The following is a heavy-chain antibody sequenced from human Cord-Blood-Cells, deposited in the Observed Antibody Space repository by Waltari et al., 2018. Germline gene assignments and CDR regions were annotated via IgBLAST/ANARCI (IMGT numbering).Heavy chain of an antibody. CDR1: GFTFRSYA. D-gene: IGHD1-26*01. CDR3: ARALGSRDAFDI. CDR2: ISYDGSNK. V-gene: IGHV3-30*04. Sequence: QVQLVESGGGVVQPGRSLRLSCAASGFTFRSYAMPGVRQAPGKGLEWVAVISYDGSNKYYADSVKGRFTISRDNSKNTLYLQMNSLRAEDTAVYYCARALGSRDAFDIWGQGTMVTVSS. J-gene: IGHJ3*02.